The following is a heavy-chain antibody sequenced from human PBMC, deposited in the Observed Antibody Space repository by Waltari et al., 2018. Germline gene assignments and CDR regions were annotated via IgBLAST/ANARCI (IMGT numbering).Heavy chain of an antibody. V-gene: IGHV4-34*01. J-gene: IGHJ4*02. CDR2: SNHSGST. CDR3: ARAKTFTIFGVPSPFDY. CDR1: CRAFSGCY. D-gene: IGHD3-3*01. Sequence: QVQLQQWGAGLLTPSATLSLTHGVSCRAFSGCYVSLLPQAPGKGREWIGESNHSGSTNYNPSLKSRVTISGDTSKNQFSLKLSSVTAADTAVYYCARAKTFTIFGVPSPFDYWGQGTLVTVSS.